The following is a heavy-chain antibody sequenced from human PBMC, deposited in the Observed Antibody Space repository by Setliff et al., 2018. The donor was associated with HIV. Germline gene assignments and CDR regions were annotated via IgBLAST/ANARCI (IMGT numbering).Heavy chain of an antibody. V-gene: IGHV3-23*01. J-gene: IGHJ4*02. CDR3: AKTPSSGWYSLYLDY. Sequence: GGSLRLSCVASRFTFSSYAMSWVRQAPGKGLEWVSAISGSGDSTYYADSVKGRFTISRDNSKNTLYLQMNSLRAEDTAVYYCAKTPSSGWYSLYLDYWGQGTLVTVSS. CDR1: RFTFSSYA. CDR2: ISGSGDST. D-gene: IGHD6-19*01.